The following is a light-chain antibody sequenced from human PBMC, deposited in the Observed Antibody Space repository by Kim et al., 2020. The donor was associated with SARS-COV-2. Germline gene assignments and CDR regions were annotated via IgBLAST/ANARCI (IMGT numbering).Light chain of an antibody. CDR1: QTISSW. Sequence: SASVGDRVTIACRASQTISSWLAWYQQKPGKAPKLLIYKASTLQSGVPSRFSGSGSGTEFTLTISSLQPDDFATYYCQHYYYYWTFGPGTKVDIK. J-gene: IGKJ1*01. V-gene: IGKV1-5*03. CDR2: KAS. CDR3: QHYYYYWT.